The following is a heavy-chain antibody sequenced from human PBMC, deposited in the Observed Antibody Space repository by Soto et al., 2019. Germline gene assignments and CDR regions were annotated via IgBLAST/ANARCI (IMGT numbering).Heavy chain of an antibody. CDR2: MNPNSGNT. J-gene: IGHJ6*02. Sequence: QVQLVQSGAEVKKPGASVKVSCTFTSYDINWVRQATGQGLERMGWMNPNSGNTRYAQKFQGRVTMTRNTSNFTAYMELSSLRSEDTAVYYCARGPGSSDWRFSYYYMDVWGQGTTVTVSS. CDR3: ARGPGSSDWRFSYYYMDV. V-gene: IGHV1-8*01. CDR1: FTSYD. D-gene: IGHD6-19*01.